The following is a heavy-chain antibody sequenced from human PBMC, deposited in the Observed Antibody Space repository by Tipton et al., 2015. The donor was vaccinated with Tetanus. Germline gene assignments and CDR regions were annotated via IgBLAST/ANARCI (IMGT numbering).Heavy chain of an antibody. CDR3: VRLWFGELDPLPGEALDY. Sequence: QLVQSGAEVKKPGASVKVSCKASGYTFTSYGISWVRQAPGQGLEWMGWISAYNGNTNYAQKLQGRVTMTTDTSTSTAYMELRSRRSDDPAVYYCVRLWFGELDPLPGEALDYWGQGTLVTVSS. J-gene: IGHJ4*02. CDR2: ISAYNGNT. D-gene: IGHD3-10*01. V-gene: IGHV1-18*04. CDR1: GYTFTSYG.